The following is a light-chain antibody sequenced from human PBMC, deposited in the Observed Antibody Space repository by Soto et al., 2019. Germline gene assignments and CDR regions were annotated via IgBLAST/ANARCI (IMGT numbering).Light chain of an antibody. CDR1: QSVSSNN. CDR2: VAS. V-gene: IGKV3-20*01. J-gene: IGKJ1*01. CDR3: QQQGSGTLT. Sequence: PGERATLSCRASQSVSSNNLAWYQHKPGQPPRLLIYVASRRATGIPDRFSGSGSGSEFTLTITRLEPEDFAVYYFQQQGSGTLTFGQGNKGEIK.